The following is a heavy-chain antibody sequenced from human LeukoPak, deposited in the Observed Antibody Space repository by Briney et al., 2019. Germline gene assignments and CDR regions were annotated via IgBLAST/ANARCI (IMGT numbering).Heavy chain of an antibody. CDR3: ARDDGGETNWGIIDY. Sequence: GESLRLSCAASEFTFSNYWMTWVRQAPGKGLEWVATLKYDGSGKYYADSVKGRFTVSRDNAKNSLFLQMSSLRVEDTAVFYCARDDGGETNWGIIDYWGQGTVVNVFS. V-gene: IGHV3-7*05. J-gene: IGHJ4*02. D-gene: IGHD7-27*01. CDR2: LKYDGSGK. CDR1: EFTFSNYW.